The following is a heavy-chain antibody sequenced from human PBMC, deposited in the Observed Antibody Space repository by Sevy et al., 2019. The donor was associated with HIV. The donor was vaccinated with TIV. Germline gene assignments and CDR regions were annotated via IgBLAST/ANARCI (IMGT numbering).Heavy chain of an antibody. D-gene: IGHD2-15*01. CDR1: GFTLSNSY. CDR2: ISRGGTDV. J-gene: IGHJ5*02. Sequence: GGSRRLSCAASGFTLSNSYMAWIRQAPGKGLEWVSYISRGGTDVYYADSVEGRFTISEESAKNSLYLQMNNLGADDTAVYYCAREVGLYHWGPGTLVTVSS. CDR3: AREVGLYH. V-gene: IGHV3-11*01.